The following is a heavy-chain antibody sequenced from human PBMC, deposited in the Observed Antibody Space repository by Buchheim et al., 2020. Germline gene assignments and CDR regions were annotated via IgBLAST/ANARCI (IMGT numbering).Heavy chain of an antibody. V-gene: IGHV3-23*04. CDR3: ARARQWPEDFDY. J-gene: IGHJ4*02. D-gene: IGHD6-19*01. CDR2: ISGSGGST. CDR1: RFTLSSYH. Sequence: EAQLVESGGGVVQPGRSLRLSCVASRFTLSSYHIHWVRQAPGKGLEWVSAISGSGGSTYYADSVKGRFTISRDNSKNTLYLQMNSLRDEDTAVYYCARARQWPEDFDYWGQGTL.